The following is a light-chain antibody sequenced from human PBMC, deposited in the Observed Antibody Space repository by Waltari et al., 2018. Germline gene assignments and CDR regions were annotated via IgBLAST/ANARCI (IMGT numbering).Light chain of an antibody. CDR1: SSDVGGYNY. CDR3: SSYTSSSTLNWV. CDR2: DVS. V-gene: IGLV2-14*03. J-gene: IGLJ3*02. Sequence: QSALTQPASVSGSPGQSITLSCTGTSSDVGGYNYVSWYQQHPGKATKLMIYDVSNRPSGVSNRFSGSKSGNTASLTISGLQAEDEADYYCSSYTSSSTLNWVFGGGTKLTVL.